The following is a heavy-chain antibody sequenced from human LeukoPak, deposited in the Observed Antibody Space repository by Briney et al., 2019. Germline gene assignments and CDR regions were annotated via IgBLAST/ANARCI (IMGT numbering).Heavy chain of an antibody. CDR3: ARKGNAFDF. V-gene: IGHV3-7*01. Sequence: GGSLRLSCVASKFTFSTFWMSWVRQAPGKGLEWVASINEDGSAKHYVDSVKDRFTVSSDNADNSLYLQTNSLRAEDTAVYYCARKGNAFDFWGQGTMVTVSS. CDR1: KFTFSTFW. D-gene: IGHD3-10*01. CDR2: INEDGSAK. J-gene: IGHJ3*01.